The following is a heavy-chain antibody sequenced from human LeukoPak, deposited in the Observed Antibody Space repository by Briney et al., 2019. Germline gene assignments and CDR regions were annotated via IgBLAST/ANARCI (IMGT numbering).Heavy chain of an antibody. D-gene: IGHD3-10*01. J-gene: IGHJ4*02. CDR1: GFTFSSYG. CDR3: ARDAPMVRGVIGY. Sequence: GSPRLSCAASGFTFSSYGMHWVRQAPGKGLEWVAVIWYDGSNKYYADSVKGRFTISRDNSKNTLYLQMNSLRAEDTAVYYCARDAPMVRGVIGYWGQGTLVTVSS. CDR2: IWYDGSNK. V-gene: IGHV3-33*01.